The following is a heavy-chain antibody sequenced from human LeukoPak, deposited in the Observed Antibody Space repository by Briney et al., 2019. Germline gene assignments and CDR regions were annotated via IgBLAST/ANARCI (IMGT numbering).Heavy chain of an antibody. CDR1: GYTFTGYY. J-gene: IGHJ3*02. Sequence: ASVKVSCKASGYTFTGYYMHWVRQAPGQGLEWMGWINPNSGGTNYAQKFQGRVTMTRDTSISTAYMELSRLRSDDTAVYYCARDSAMVTTSGAFDIWGQGTMVTVSS. V-gene: IGHV1-2*02. D-gene: IGHD4-17*01. CDR2: INPNSGGT. CDR3: ARDSAMVTTSGAFDI.